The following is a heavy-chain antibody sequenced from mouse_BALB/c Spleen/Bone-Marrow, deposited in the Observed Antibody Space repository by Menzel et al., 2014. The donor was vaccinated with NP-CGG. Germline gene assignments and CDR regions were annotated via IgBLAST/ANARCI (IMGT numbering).Heavy chain of an antibody. Sequence: VQLQQSGAELMEPGASVKISCKATGYTFSSYWIEWVKQRPGHGLEWIGEILPGSGGTNYNEKFKGKATFTADTSSNTAYMQLSSLTSEDSAVYYCARGIDYYAMDYWGQGTSVTVSS. J-gene: IGHJ4*01. CDR1: GYTFSSYW. V-gene: IGHV1-9*01. CDR3: ARGIDYYAMDY. CDR2: ILPGSGGT.